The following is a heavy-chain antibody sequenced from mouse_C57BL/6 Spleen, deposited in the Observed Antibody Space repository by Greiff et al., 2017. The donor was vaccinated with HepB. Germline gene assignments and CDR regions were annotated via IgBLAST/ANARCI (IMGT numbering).Heavy chain of an antibody. CDR2: IWSGGST. V-gene: IGHV2-2*01. D-gene: IGHD1-1*01. Sequence: VQLQESGPGLVQPSQSLSITCTVSGFSLTSYGVHWVRQSPGKGLEWLGVIWSGGSTDYNAAFISRLSISKDNTTSQIFFKMNSLQADDTAIYYCARAPDYYGTPLDYWGQGTTLTVSS. J-gene: IGHJ2*01. CDR1: GFSLTSYG. CDR3: ARAPDYYGTPLDY.